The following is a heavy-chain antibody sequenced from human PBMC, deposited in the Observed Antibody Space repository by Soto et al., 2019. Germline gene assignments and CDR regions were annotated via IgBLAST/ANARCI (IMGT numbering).Heavy chain of an antibody. CDR2: ISAYGTTT. D-gene: IGHD6-13*01. V-gene: IGHV1-18*01. CDR3: TRDPGIAAPGRGLVDS. Sequence: QVQLVQSGAEVKKPGASVKVSCKASGYSFTTYGFSWVRQAPGQGLEWMGWISAYGTTTDYAQSLHGRVTMTTDTSTSTTYMELRSLRADDTAVYYCTRDPGIAAPGRGLVDSWGQGTLVTVSS. J-gene: IGHJ4*02. CDR1: GYSFTTYG.